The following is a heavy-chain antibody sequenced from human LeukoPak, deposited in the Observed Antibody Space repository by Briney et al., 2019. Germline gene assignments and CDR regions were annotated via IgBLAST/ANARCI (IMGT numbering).Heavy chain of an antibody. Sequence: GGSLRLSCAVSGFTFSNHAMSWVRQAPGKGLEWVSTIGGGGGDRYYADSVKGRFTISRDNSKNTLYLQMNSLRAEDTAVYYCARGRSSGPYGFDPWGQGTLVTVSS. V-gene: IGHV3-23*01. CDR2: IGGGGGDR. CDR1: GFTFSNHA. CDR3: ARGRSSGPYGFDP. D-gene: IGHD6-19*01. J-gene: IGHJ5*02.